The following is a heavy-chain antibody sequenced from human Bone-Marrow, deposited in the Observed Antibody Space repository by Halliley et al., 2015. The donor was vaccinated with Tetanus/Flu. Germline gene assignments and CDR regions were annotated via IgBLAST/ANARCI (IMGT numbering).Heavy chain of an antibody. CDR3: ARSLYYEPGGYLTPPALNFFFYGMDV. CDR2: IYNGGST. J-gene: IGHJ6*02. CDR1: GGSISTYY. Sequence: LRLSCTVSGGSISTYYWSWIRQPPGKGLEWIGYIYNGGSTNYNPSLKSRVTISAVTSKNQFSLKLSSVTSADTAVYYCARSLYYEPGGYLTPPALNFFFYGMDVWGQGPTLPVSS. D-gene: IGHD3-16*01. V-gene: IGHV4-59*01.